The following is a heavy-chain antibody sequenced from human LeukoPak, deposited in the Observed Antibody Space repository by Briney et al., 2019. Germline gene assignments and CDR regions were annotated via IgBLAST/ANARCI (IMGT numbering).Heavy chain of an antibody. CDR3: AVAATGLFDY. V-gene: IGHV3-7*03. D-gene: IGHD2-15*01. Sequence: PGGSLRLSCVASGFTFRTYWMNWVRQTPGKGLEWLANIKQDGSEKYFVDSMKGRLTISRDNTKNSLYLQMNSLRAEDTAVYYCAVAATGLFDYWGQGTLVTVSS. J-gene: IGHJ4*02. CDR2: IKQDGSEK. CDR1: GFTFRTYW.